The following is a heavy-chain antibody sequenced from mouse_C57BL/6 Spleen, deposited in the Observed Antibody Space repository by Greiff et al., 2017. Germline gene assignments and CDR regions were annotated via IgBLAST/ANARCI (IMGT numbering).Heavy chain of an antibody. Sequence: QVQLKQSGAELVKPGASVKLSCKASGYTFTSYWMQWVKQRPGQGLEWIGEIDPSDSYTNYNQKFKGKATLTVDTSSSTAYMQLSSLTSEDSAVYYCARRRDPWFAYWGQGTLVTVSA. CDR2: IDPSDSYT. CDR1: GYTFTSYW. CDR3: ARRRDPWFAY. J-gene: IGHJ3*01. V-gene: IGHV1-50*01.